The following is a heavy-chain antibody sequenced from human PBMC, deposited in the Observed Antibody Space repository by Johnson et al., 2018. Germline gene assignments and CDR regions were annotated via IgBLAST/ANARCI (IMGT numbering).Heavy chain of an antibody. CDR2: IWYDGTNK. D-gene: IGHD6-13*01. CDR1: GFDFSSYG. CDR3: TRGVRSWDGFDI. Sequence: QVRLVQSGGGVVQPGRSLRLSCAASGFDFSSYGIHWVRQAPGKGLEWVAVIWYDGTNKYYEDSVKGRFTISRDNSRNTLYLQMNSLRAEDTALYYCTRGVRSWDGFDIWGQGTMVTVSS. J-gene: IGHJ3*02. V-gene: IGHV3-33*01.